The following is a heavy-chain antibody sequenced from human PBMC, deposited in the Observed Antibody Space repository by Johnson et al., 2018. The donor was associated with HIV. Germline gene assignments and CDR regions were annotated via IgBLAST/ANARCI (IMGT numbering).Heavy chain of an antibody. CDR2: IKQDGSEK. V-gene: IGHV3-7*05. CDR1: GFTFSSYW. D-gene: IGHD3-16*01. CDR3: ASPGGRRFFGAFDI. J-gene: IGHJ3*02. Sequence: EVQLVESGGGVVQPGRSLRLSCAASGFTFSSYWMSWVRQAPGKGLEWVANIKQDGSEKYYVDSVKGRFTISRDNAKNSLYLQMNSLRAEDTAVYYCASPGGRRFFGAFDIWGQGTMVTVSS.